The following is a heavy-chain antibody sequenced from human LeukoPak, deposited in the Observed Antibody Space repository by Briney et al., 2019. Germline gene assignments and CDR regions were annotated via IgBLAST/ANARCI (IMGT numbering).Heavy chain of an antibody. D-gene: IGHD2-2*02. CDR1: GFTFSSYG. CDR2: IWYDGSNK. J-gene: IGHJ6*02. V-gene: IGHV3-33*01. CDR3: ARGAPNTYYYYYGMDV. Sequence: GGSLRLSCAASGFTFSSYGMHWVRQAPGKGLEWVAVIWYDGSNKYYADSVKGRFTISRYNSKNTLYLQMNSLRAEDTAVYYCARGAPNTYYYYYGMDVWGQGTTVTVSS.